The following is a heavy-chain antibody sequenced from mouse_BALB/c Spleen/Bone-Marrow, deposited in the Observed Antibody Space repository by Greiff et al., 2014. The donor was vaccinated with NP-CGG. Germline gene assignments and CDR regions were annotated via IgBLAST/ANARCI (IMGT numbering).Heavy chain of an antibody. J-gene: IGHJ3*01. V-gene: IGHV5-17*02. Sequence: EVNLVESGGGLVQPGGSRKLSCAASGFTFSSFGMHWVRQAPEKGLEWVAYISSGSSTIYYADTVKGRFTISRDNPKNTLFLQMTSLRSEDTAMYYCARSSDYYGNSPNAYWGQGTLVTVSA. CDR3: ARSSDYYGNSPNAY. D-gene: IGHD1-1*01. CDR1: GFTFSSFG. CDR2: ISSGSSTI.